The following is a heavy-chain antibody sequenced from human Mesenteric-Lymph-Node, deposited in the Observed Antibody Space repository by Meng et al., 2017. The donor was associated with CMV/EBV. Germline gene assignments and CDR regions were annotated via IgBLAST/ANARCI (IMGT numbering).Heavy chain of an antibody. CDR3: ATHAAFYYDTSGHFYVY. J-gene: IGHJ4*02. V-gene: IGHV1-24*01. D-gene: IGHD3-22*01. CDR1: GYTLTDLS. CDR2: FDPEDGET. Sequence: ASVKVSCKVSGYTLTDLSIHWVRQAPGKGLEWMGGFDPEDGETIYAQKFQGRVTMTEDTSTDTAYMELSSLRSKDTAMYYCATHAAFYYDTSGHFYVYWGQGTLVTVSS.